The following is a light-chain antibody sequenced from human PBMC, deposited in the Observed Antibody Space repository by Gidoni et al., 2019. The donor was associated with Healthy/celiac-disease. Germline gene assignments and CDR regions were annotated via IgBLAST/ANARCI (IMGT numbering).Light chain of an antibody. CDR2: EVS. CDR1: SSDVCGYNY. V-gene: IGLV2-14*01. J-gene: IGLJ3*02. CDR3: SSYTSSSTRV. Sequence: QSALTQPASVSGSPGQSINISFTVTSSDVCGYNYVSLYQQHPGKAPKLMIYEVSNRPSVVYNRFSGSKSGNTASLTISGRQAEDEADYYCSSYTSSSTRVFGGGTKLTVL.